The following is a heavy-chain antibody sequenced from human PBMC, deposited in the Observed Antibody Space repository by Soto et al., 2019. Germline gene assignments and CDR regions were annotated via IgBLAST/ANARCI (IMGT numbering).Heavy chain of an antibody. V-gene: IGHV4-59*08. CDR3: ARGPRGLFSV. D-gene: IGHD3-10*01. Sequence: SETLSLTCTVSGGSISSYYGSWIRQPPGRGLEWIGYIYYSGSTNYNPSLKSRVTISVDTSKNQFSLKLSPVTAADTAVYYCARGPRGLFSVWGKGTTVTVSS. CDR2: IYYSGST. CDR1: GGSISSYY. J-gene: IGHJ6*04.